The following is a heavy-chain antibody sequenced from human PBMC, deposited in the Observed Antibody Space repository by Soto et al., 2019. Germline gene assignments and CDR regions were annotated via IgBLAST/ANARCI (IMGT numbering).Heavy chain of an antibody. CDR2: IYYSGST. J-gene: IGHJ4*02. Sequence: SETLSLTCTVSGGSISSGGYYWSWIRQHPGKGLEWIGYIYYSGSTYYNPSLKSRVTISVDTSKNQFSLKLSSVTAADTAVYYCARTTTTSGDYRGQGNLVTVPA. CDR1: GGSISSGGYY. V-gene: IGHV4-31*03. CDR3: ARTTTTSGDY. D-gene: IGHD5-12*01.